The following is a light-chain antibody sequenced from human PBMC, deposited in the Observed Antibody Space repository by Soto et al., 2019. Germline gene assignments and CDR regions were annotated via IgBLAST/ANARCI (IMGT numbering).Light chain of an antibody. CDR2: DTI. J-gene: IGLJ2*01. CDR1: SSNIGNNY. V-gene: IGLV1-51*01. Sequence: QSVLTQPPSVSAAPGQKVTISCSGSSSNIGNNYVSWYQQLPGTAPKLLIYDTIRRPSGIPDRFSGSKSGTSATLDITGPQTGDEADYYCGMWDSSLRLVVFGGGTKVTVL. CDR3: GMWDSSLRLVV.